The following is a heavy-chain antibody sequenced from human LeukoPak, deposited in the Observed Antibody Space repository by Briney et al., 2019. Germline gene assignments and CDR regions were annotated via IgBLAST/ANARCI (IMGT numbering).Heavy chain of an antibody. Sequence: PGGSLRLSCAASGFTFSIYGMHWVRQAPGKGLEWVAVISYHGNSKYFADSVKGRFTISRDNSKNTLYLEMDSLRTEDTAVYYCARCPESSGYYYELDSWGQGTLVTVSS. D-gene: IGHD3-22*01. CDR3: ARCPESSGYYYELDS. CDR1: GFTFSIYG. J-gene: IGHJ4*02. CDR2: ISYHGNSK. V-gene: IGHV3-30*03.